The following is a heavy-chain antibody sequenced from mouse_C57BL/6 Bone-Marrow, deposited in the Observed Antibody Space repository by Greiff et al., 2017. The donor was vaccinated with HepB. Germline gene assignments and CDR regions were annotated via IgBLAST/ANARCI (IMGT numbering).Heavy chain of an antibody. CDR2: FHPYNDDT. CDR1: GYTFTTYP. J-gene: IGHJ4*01. Sequence: VMLVESGAELVKPGASVKMSCKASGYTFTTYPIEWMKQNHGKSLEWIGNFHPYNDDTKYNEKFKGKATLTVEKSSSTVYLELSRLTSDDSAVYYCARGSNYVGYAMDYWGQGTSVTVSS. CDR3: ARGSNYVGYAMDY. D-gene: IGHD2-5*01. V-gene: IGHV1-47*01.